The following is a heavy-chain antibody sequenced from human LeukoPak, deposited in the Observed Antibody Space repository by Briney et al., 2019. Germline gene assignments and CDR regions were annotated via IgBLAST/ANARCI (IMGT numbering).Heavy chain of an antibody. CDR2: ISSNGDST. J-gene: IGHJ4*02. D-gene: IGHD3-10*01. CDR3: AKRPRGNYLDPFDY. V-gene: IGHV3-64*04. Sequence: GGSLRLSCSASGFTFNIFPMHWVRQAPGKGLEYVSAISSNGDSTYYADSVKGRFTISRDNSKNRLYLQMNSLRAEDTAVYYCAKRPRGNYLDPFDYWGQGTLVIVSS. CDR1: GFTFNIFP.